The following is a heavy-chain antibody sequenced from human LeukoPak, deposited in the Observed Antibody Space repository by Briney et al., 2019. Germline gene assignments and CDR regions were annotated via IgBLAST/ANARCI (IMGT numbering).Heavy chain of an antibody. CDR1: GSTFTDFY. CDR3: ARKTYYYDSGSYSKSYYFDY. CDR2: ISRSSTDT. J-gene: IGHJ4*02. D-gene: IGHD3-10*01. Sequence: GGSLRPSCAASGSTFTDFYMSWIRQAPGKGLEWLSDISRSSTDTNYADSVKGRFTISRDNAKNSLFLQLNSLRAEDTAVYYCARKTYYYDSGSYSKSYYFDYWGQGTLVTVSS. V-gene: IGHV3-11*06.